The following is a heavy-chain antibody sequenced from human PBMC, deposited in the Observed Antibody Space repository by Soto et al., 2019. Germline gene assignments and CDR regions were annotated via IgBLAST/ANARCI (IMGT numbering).Heavy chain of an antibody. CDR2: IYYSGST. CDR3: AREGSYSSSPYYYGMDV. V-gene: IGHV4-59*01. J-gene: IGHJ6*02. D-gene: IGHD6-13*01. Sequence: QVQLQESGPGLVKPSETLSLTCTVSGGSISSYYWSWIRQPPGKGLEWIGYIYYSGSTNYNPSLKSRVTISVDTSKNQFSLKLSSVTAADTAVYYCAREGSYSSSPYYYGMDVWGQGTTVTVSS. CDR1: GGSISSYY.